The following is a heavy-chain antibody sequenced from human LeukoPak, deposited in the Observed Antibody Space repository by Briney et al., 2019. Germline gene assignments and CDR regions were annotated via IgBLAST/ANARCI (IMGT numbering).Heavy chain of an antibody. Sequence: SCKASGYTFTSYGICWVRQAPGKGLEWVSAISGSGGSTYYADSVKGRFTISRDNSKNTLYLQMNSLRAEDTAVYYCAKYDLTYYFDYWGQGTLVTVSS. CDR1: GYTFTSYG. CDR3: AKYDLTYYFDY. V-gene: IGHV3-23*01. J-gene: IGHJ4*02. D-gene: IGHD3-3*01. CDR2: ISGSGGST.